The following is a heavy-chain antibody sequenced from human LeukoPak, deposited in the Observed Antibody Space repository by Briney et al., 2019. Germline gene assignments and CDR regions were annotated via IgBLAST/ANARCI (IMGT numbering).Heavy chain of an antibody. V-gene: IGHV4-59*08. D-gene: IGHD7-27*01. CDR3: ARLGALGKAHYFDY. Sequence: SETLSLTCTVSGGSISGHYWSWIRQSPGKGLEYIGFIYYTGSTNYNPSLTSRVTMSVDTSKNQFSLKVNSVTAADTAVFYCARLGALGKAHYFDYWGQGTLVTVSS. CDR1: GGSISGHY. CDR2: IYYTGST. J-gene: IGHJ4*02.